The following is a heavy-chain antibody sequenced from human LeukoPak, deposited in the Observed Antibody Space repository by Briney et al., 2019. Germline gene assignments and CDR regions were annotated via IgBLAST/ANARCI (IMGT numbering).Heavy chain of an antibody. CDR1: EGTFSSYA. CDR3: ARVPRYYYGSGSHDY. Sequence: ASVKVSCKASEGTFSSYAINWVRRATGQGLEWMGWMNPNSGNTGYAQKFQGRGTMSRNTSISTAYMELSSLRSEDTAVYYCARVPRYYYGSGSHDYWGQGTLVTVSS. V-gene: IGHV1-8*02. J-gene: IGHJ4*02. D-gene: IGHD3-10*01. CDR2: MNPNSGNT.